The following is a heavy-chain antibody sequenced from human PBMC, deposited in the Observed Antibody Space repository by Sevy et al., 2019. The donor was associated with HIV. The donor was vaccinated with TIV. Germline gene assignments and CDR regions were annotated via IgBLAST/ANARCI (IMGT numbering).Heavy chain of an antibody. J-gene: IGHJ6*02. CDR2: ISSSSSTI. D-gene: IGHD3-10*01. Sequence: GGSLRLSCAASGFTFSSYSMNWVRQAPGKGLEWVSYISSSSSTIYYADSVKGRFTISRDNAKNSLYLQMNSLRDEDTAVYYCARDSYGSGSYNFHYYYYGMDVWGQGTTVTVSS. CDR3: ARDSYGSGSYNFHYYYYGMDV. CDR1: GFTFSSYS. V-gene: IGHV3-48*02.